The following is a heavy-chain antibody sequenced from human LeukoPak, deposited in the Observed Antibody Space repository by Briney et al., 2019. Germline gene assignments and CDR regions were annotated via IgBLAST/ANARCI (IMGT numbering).Heavy chain of an antibody. V-gene: IGHV3-15*01. J-gene: IGHJ4*02. CDR2: IKSKTDGGTT. CDR3: ARGRSGSYSEFDY. Sequence: GGSLRLSCATSGFTLISAWMTWVRQAPGRGLEWVGRIKSKTDGGTTDYAAPVKGRFTISRDDSKNTVYLQMNSLKTEDTAVYYCARGRSGSYSEFDYWGQGTLVTVSS. CDR1: GFTLISAW. D-gene: IGHD1-26*01.